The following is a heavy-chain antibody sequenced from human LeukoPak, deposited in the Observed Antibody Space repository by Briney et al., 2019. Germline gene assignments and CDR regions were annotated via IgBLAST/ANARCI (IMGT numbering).Heavy chain of an antibody. CDR2: IYSGGST. Sequence: GGSLRLSCAAPGFTVSSNYMSWVRQAPGKGLEWVSVIYSGGSTYYADSVKGRFTISRDNSKNTLYLQMNSLRAEDTAVYYCARSSVVTAMVHLDYWGQGTLATVSS. CDR1: GFTVSSNY. CDR3: ARSSVVTAMVHLDY. D-gene: IGHD2-21*02. V-gene: IGHV3-53*01. J-gene: IGHJ4*02.